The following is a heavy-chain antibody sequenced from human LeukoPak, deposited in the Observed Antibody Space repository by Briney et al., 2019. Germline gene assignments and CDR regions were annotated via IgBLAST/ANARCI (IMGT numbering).Heavy chain of an antibody. J-gene: IGHJ4*02. CDR1: GDSVSSNSAA. D-gene: IGHD6-19*01. CDR2: TYYRSKWYN. V-gene: IGHV6-1*01. Sequence: SQTLSLTCAISGDSVSSNSAAWNWIRQSPSRGLEWLGRTYYRSKWYNDYAVSMRSRVSTNPDTSKNQFSLQLNSVTPEDTAVYYRARGYSSGIDYWGQGTLVTVSS. CDR3: ARGYSSGIDY.